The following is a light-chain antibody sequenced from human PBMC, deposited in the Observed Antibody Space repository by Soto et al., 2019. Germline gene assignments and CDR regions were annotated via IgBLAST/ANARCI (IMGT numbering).Light chain of an antibody. CDR2: GAS. J-gene: IGKJ1*01. V-gene: IGKV3-15*01. CDR3: QQYNNWPPWT. Sequence: EIVMTQSPATLSVSPGERATLSCRVSQSVSSNLAWYQQKPGQAPRLLIYGASTRATGIPARFSGSGSGTEFTLTISSLQSEDFAVYYCQQYNNWPPWTFGQVTKVDIK. CDR1: QSVSSN.